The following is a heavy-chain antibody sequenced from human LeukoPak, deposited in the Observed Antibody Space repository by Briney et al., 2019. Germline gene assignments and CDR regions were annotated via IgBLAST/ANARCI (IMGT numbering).Heavy chain of an antibody. D-gene: IGHD6-13*01. J-gene: IGHJ3*01. CDR3: ARDNLAAAGDDNFDF. V-gene: IGHV3-48*04. CDR2: ISSSSSTI. Sequence: HPGGSLRLSCAASGFTFSSYSMNWVRQAPGKGLEWVSYISSSSSTIYYADSVKGRFTISRDNAKNSLYLQMNSLRAEDTAMYYCARDNLAAAGDDNFDFWGQGTMVTVSS. CDR1: GFTFSSYS.